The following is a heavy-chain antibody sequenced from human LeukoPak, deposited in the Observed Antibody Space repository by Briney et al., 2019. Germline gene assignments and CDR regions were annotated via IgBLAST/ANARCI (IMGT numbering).Heavy chain of an antibody. J-gene: IGHJ4*02. Sequence: GGSLRLSCAASGFTVSRNYMSWVRQAPGQGLEWVSVIYSGGSTYYADSVKGRFTISRDNSKNILYLQTNSLRAEDTAVYYCARDRRGKDYWGQGTLVTVSP. CDR3: ARDRRGKDY. CDR1: GFTVSRNY. D-gene: IGHD3-10*01. V-gene: IGHV3-53*01. CDR2: IYSGGST.